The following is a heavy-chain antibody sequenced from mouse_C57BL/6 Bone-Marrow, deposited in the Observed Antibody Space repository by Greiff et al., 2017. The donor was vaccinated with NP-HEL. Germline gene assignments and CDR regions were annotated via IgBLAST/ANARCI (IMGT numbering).Heavy chain of an antibody. CDR2: IYPRSGNT. V-gene: IGHV1-81*01. CDR3: ARSGIYYYGSSSDY. J-gene: IGHJ2*01. CDR1: GYTFTSYG. D-gene: IGHD1-1*01. Sequence: VKLQESGAELARPGASVKLSCKASGYTFTSYGISWVKQRTGQGLEWIGEIYPRSGNTYYNEKFKGKATLTADKSSSTAYMELRSLTSEDSAVYFCARSGIYYYGSSSDYWGQGTTLTVSS.